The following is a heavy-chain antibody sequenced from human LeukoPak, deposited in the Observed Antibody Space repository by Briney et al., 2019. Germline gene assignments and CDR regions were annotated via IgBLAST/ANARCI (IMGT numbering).Heavy chain of an antibody. J-gene: IGHJ3*02. CDR3: ARDPKLVVAATEDAFDI. CDR1: GFTFSSYS. D-gene: IGHD2-15*01. V-gene: IGHV3-7*01. CDR2: IKQDGSEK. Sequence: GGSLRLSCAASGFTFSSYSMNWVRQAPGKGLEWVANIKQDGSEKYYVDSVKGRFTISRDNAKNSLYLQMNSLRAEDTAVYYCARDPKLVVAATEDAFDIWGQGTMVTVSS.